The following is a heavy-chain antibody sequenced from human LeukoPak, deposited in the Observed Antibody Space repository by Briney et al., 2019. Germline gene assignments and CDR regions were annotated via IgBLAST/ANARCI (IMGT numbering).Heavy chain of an antibody. CDR2: ISGGSDYI. CDR3: ARASLLWFGELFLDAFDI. V-gene: IGHV3-21*01. CDR1: GFTFTSVA. J-gene: IGHJ3*02. D-gene: IGHD3-10*01. Sequence: GGSLRLSCTASGFTFTSVAMSWVRQAPGKGLEWVSSISGGSDYIYYADSVKGRFTISRDNSKNTLYLQMGSLRAEDMAVYYCARASLLWFGELFLDAFDIWGQGTMVTVSS.